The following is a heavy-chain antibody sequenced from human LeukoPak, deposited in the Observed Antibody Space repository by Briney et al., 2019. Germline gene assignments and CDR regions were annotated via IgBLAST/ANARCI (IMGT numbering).Heavy chain of an antibody. D-gene: IGHD1-1*01. CDR1: GFTFSSYW. CDR3: RVFAETADY. J-gene: IGHJ4*02. Sequence: SGGSQRLSCAASGFTFSSYWMNWVRQAPGKGLEWVANIKQDGSEKNYVDSVKGRFTISRDNAKNSLYLQMNSLRAEDTAVYYCRVFAETADYWGPGTLVTVSS. V-gene: IGHV3-7*01. CDR2: IKQDGSEK.